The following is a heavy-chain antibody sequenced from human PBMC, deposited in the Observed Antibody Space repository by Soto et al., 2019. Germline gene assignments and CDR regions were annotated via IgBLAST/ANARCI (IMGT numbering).Heavy chain of an antibody. CDR2: IWYDGSNK. CDR3: ARDRLGGWFNMDV. CDR1: GFTFSSYG. V-gene: IGHV3-33*01. D-gene: IGHD3-10*01. J-gene: IGHJ6*02. Sequence: QVQLVESGGGVVQPGRSLRLSCAASGFTFSSYGMHWVRQAPGKGLEWVAVIWYDGSNKYYADSVKGRFTISRDNSKNTLYLQMNSLRAEDTAVYYCARDRLGGWFNMDVWGQGPTVTVSS.